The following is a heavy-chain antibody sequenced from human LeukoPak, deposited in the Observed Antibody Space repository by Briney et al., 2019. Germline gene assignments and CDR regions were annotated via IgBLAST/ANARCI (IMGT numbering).Heavy chain of an antibody. CDR3: AREEGSGSYYIFDY. CDR1: GYTFTSYY. Sequence: EASVKVSCKASGYTFTSYYMHWVRQAPGQGLEWMGWISAYNGNTNYAQKLQGRVTMTTDTSTSTAYMELRSLRSDDTAVYYCAREEGSGSYYIFDYWGQGTLVTVSS. V-gene: IGHV1-18*04. D-gene: IGHD3-10*01. CDR2: ISAYNGNT. J-gene: IGHJ4*02.